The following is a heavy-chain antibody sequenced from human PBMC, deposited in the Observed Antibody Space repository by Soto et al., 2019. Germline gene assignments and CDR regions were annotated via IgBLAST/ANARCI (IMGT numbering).Heavy chain of an antibody. CDR1: GGSISSYY. D-gene: IGHD6-6*01. Sequence: QVQLQESGPGLVKPSETLSLTCTVSGGSISSYYWNWIRQPPGKGLEWIGYIYNSGNTNYNPSPRSRVIISIDTSKNQFSLKLTSVTAADTAVYYCAAPPRYWGQGTLVTVSS. J-gene: IGHJ4*02. CDR3: AAPPRY. V-gene: IGHV4-59*01. CDR2: IYNSGNT.